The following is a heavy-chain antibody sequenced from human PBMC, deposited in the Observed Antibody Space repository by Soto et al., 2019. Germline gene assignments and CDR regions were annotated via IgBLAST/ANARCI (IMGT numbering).Heavy chain of an antibody. CDR2: ISWNSGSI. D-gene: IGHD3-3*01. CDR3: AKDHGPRNDLTYLDV. CDR1: GFTFDDYA. Sequence: GGSLRLSCAASGFTFDDYAMHWVRQAPGKGLEWVSGISWNSGSIGYADSVKGRFTISRDNAKNSLYLQMNSLRAEDTALYYCAKDHGPRNDLTYLDVWGKGTTVTVSS. V-gene: IGHV3-9*01. J-gene: IGHJ6*03.